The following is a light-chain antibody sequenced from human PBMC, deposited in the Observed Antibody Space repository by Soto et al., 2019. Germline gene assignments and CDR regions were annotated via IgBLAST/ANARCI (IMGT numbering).Light chain of an antibody. V-gene: IGLV2-14*01. CDR3: SSYTSRSPRV. Sequence: QSALTQPASVSGSPGQSITISCTGTSSDVGGYNYVSWYQQHPGKAPKLMIYEVSNRPSGVSNRFSGSKSGNTASLTISGLLAEDEADYYCSSYTSRSPRVFGGGTKLTVL. J-gene: IGLJ3*02. CDR2: EVS. CDR1: SSDVGGYNY.